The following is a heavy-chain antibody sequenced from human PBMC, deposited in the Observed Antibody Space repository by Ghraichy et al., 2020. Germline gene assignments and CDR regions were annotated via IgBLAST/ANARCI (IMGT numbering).Heavy chain of an antibody. Sequence: GGSLRLSCAASGFTSSTYGMHWVRQAPHKGLEWVAFIRYDGSNENYADSVKGRFTISRDSSKNTLFLQMNSLRPEDTTVYYCAIGSSGWLNMEVWGKGTTGTVS. CDR1: GFTSSTYG. CDR3: AIGSSGWLNMEV. CDR2: IRYDGSNE. V-gene: IGHV3-30*02. J-gene: IGHJ6*03. D-gene: IGHD6-19*01.